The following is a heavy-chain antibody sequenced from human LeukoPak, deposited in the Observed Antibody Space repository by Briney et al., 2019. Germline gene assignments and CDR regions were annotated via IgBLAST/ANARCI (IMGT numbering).Heavy chain of an antibody. J-gene: IGHJ5*02. CDR3: ARPYYYDSRIDP. CDR2: MYYSGST. D-gene: IGHD3-22*01. CDR1: GGSISSGDYY. Sequence: SETLSLTCAVSGGSISSGDYYWSWIRQPPGKDLEWIAYMYYSGSTYYNPSLKSRVTMSADTSKNQLSLKLSSVTAADTAVYYCARPYYYDSRIDPWGQGILVTVSS. V-gene: IGHV4-30-4*01.